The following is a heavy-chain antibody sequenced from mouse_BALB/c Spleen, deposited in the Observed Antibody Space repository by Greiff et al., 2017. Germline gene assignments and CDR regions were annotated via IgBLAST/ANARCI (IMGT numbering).Heavy chain of an antibody. V-gene: IGHV3-2*02. CDR1: GYSITSDYA. CDR3: EREVHDPGYAMDY. Sequence: EVQLQESGPGLVKPSQSLSLTCTVTGYSITSDYAWNWIRQFPGNKLEWMGYISYIGSTSYNPYLKSRISITRDTSKNQFFLQLNSVTTEDTATYSGEREVHDPGYAMDYWGQGTSVTVSS. CDR2: ISYIGST. J-gene: IGHJ4*01.